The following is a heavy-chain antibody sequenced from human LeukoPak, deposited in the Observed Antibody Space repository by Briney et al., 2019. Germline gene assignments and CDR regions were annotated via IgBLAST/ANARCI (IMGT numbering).Heavy chain of an antibody. CDR2: ISHVGTR. Sequence: SETLSLTCGFSGGSIDITNYWSGVRQAPGKGREGIGEISHVGTRKYNPSLRSRVAMSLDRANNQFSLSLTSVTAADTAVYYCTRENRPFCPFEYWGQGVMVTVSS. D-gene: IGHD2/OR15-2a*01. CDR1: GGSIDITNY. V-gene: IGHV4-4*02. J-gene: IGHJ4*02. CDR3: TRENRPFCPFEY.